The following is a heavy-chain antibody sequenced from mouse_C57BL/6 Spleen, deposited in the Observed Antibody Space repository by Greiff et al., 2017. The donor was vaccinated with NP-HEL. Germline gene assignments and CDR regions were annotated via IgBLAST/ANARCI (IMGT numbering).Heavy chain of an antibody. CDR2: IDPSDSYT. CDR1: GYTFTSYW. J-gene: IGHJ2*01. D-gene: IGHD2-4*01. CDR3: ARFDYDDRFDY. Sequence: VQLQQPGAELVKPGASVKLSCKASGYTFTSYWMQWVKQRPGQGLEWIGEIDPSDSYTNYNQKFKGKATLTVDTSSSTAYMQLSSLTSEDSAVYYCARFDYDDRFDYWGQGTTLTVSS. V-gene: IGHV1-50*01.